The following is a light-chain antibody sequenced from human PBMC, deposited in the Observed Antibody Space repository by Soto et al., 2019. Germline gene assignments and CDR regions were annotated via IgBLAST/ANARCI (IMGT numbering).Light chain of an antibody. CDR1: QDIRNY. CDR2: DAS. V-gene: IGKV1-9*01. CDR3: QQLRSYPST. J-gene: IGKJ4*01. Sequence: IQLTQSPSSMSASVGDRVTVTCRASQDIRNYLAWYPQNPCKAPKLLICDASTLYSGVPSRFSGSGSGTDFTLPISGLQPEEFAASYCQQLRSYPSTFGGGTKVAI.